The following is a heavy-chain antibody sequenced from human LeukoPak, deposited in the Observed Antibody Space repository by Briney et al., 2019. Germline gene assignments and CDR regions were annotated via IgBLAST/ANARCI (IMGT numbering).Heavy chain of an antibody. CDR2: ISGSGGST. J-gene: IGHJ4*02. Sequence: PGGSLRLSCAASGFTFTSYAMSWVRQAPGKGLEWVSVISGSGGSTYYADSVKGRFTISRDNSKNTLYLQMNSLRAEDTAVYYCAKSSYYDSSGYYREYYFDHWGQGTLVTVSS. CDR3: AKSSYYDSSGYYREYYFDH. V-gene: IGHV3-23*01. CDR1: GFTFTSYA. D-gene: IGHD3-22*01.